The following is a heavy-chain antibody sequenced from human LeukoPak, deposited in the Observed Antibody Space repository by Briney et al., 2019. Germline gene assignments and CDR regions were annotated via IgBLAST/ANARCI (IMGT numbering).Heavy chain of an antibody. J-gene: IGHJ4*02. CDR2: INPSGGST. V-gene: IGHV1-46*01. CDR1: GYTFTTYY. CDR3: ASLDYDSTDF. D-gene: IGHD3-22*01. Sequence: ASVKVSCKASGYTFTTYYIHWVRQAPGQGLEWMGIINPSGGSTSYAQKFQGRVTMTRDTSTSTVYMESSSLRSEDTAVYYCASLDYDSTDFWGQGTQVTVSS.